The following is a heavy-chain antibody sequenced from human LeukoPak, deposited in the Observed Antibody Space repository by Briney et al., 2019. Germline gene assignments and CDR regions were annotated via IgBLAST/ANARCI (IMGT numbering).Heavy chain of an antibody. CDR2: ICYSGST. CDR3: ARAGRSGSSGYYQFDY. J-gene: IGHJ4*02. D-gene: IGHD3-22*01. V-gene: IGHV4-39*01. CDR1: GGSISSSSYC. Sequence: PSETLSLTCTVSGGSISSSSYCWGWIRQPPGKGLEWIGTICYSGSTFYNPSLKSRVTLSVDTSKNQFSLKLSSVTAADTAVYYCARAGRSGSSGYYQFDYWSQGTLVTVSS.